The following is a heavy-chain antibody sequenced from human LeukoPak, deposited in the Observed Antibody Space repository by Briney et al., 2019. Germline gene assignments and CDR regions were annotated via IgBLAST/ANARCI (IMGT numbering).Heavy chain of an antibody. CDR2: IYHSGST. J-gene: IGHJ6*02. CDR3: ARLRVYGDYDYYYGMDV. V-gene: IGHV4-30-2*01. Sequence: PSETLSLTCTVSGGSISSGGYYWSWIRQPPGKGLEWIGYIYHSGSTYYNPSLKSRVTISVDRSKNQFSLKLSSVTAADTAVYYCARLRVYGDYDYYYGMDVWGQGTTVTVSS. CDR1: GGSISSGGYY. D-gene: IGHD4-17*01.